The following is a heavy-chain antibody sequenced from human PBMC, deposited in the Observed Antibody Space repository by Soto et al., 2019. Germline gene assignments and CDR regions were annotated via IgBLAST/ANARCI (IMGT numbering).Heavy chain of an antibody. CDR3: ARGGIVAVPAALSSYDDYTNYRFDS. CDR2: IIPMFAAT. CDR1: GGSFSHFA. J-gene: IGHJ4*02. D-gene: IGHD2-15*01. Sequence: QVQLAQSGAEVRKPGSSVKVSCRASGGSFSHFAFSWVRQAPGQGLEWMGGIIPMFAATKYAQRFQGRVTSTADASTGTVYLALSSLTSADSAVYYCARGGIVAVPAALSSYDDYTNYRFDSWGQGTLVSVSS. V-gene: IGHV1-69*01.